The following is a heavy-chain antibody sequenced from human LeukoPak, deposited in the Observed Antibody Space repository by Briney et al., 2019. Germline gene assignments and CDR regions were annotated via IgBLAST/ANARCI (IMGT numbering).Heavy chain of an antibody. J-gene: IGHJ4*02. CDR3: ARGRWLQLPGDY. V-gene: IGHV3-21*01. CDR1: KFTFSDYS. CDR2: ISSIRNYI. D-gene: IGHD5-24*01. Sequence: PGGSLRLSCAASKFTFSDYSMSWVRQAPGKGLEWVSSISSIRNYIYYADSVKGRFTVSRDNAKNSLYLQMNSLRAEDTAVYYCARGRWLQLPGDYWGQGTLVTVSS.